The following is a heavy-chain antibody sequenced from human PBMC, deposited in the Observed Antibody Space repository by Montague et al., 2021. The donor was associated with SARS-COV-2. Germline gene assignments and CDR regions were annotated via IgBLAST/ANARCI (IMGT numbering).Heavy chain of an antibody. Sequence: SETLSLTCTVSGDSVSHDFWSWIWHPPGKGLEWICYVYYSRSSSYNPSLSRRVSIAVDTSKNQFALSLSTVTAADTAIYYYVGDPAPRGSGTFYDYWGQGTLVTVSS. D-gene: IGHD1-26*01. CDR1: GDSVSHDF. V-gene: IGHV4-59*02. J-gene: IGHJ4*02. CDR3: VGDPAPRGSGTFYDY. CDR2: VYYSRSS.